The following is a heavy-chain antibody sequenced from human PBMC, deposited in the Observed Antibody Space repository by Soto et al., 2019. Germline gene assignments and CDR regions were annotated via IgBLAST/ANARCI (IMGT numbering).Heavy chain of an antibody. CDR2: IYHTGTT. J-gene: IGHJ4*02. D-gene: IGHD3-10*01. CDR1: GYAISSGFY. CDR3: ARVRTVGMSGSPVDS. Sequence: SETLSLACEVSGYAISSGFYWAWIRQPPGKRLEWIGNIYHTGTTYYNPSLKSRVTMSVDTSKNQFSLRLSSVTAADTAVFYCARVRTVGMSGSPVDSWGQGTLVTVSS. V-gene: IGHV4-38-2*01.